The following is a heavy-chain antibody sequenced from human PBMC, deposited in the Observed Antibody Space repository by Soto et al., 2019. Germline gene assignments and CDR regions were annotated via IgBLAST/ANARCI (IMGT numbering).Heavy chain of an antibody. D-gene: IGHD5-18*01. Sequence: LSLTCTVSGGSISSYYWSWIRQPPGKGLEWIGYIYYSGSTNYNPSLKSRVTISVDTSKNQFSLKLSSVTAADTAVYYCAAEEYSYGTHAFDIWGQGTMVTVSS. J-gene: IGHJ3*02. CDR1: GGSISSYY. CDR3: AAEEYSYGTHAFDI. V-gene: IGHV4-59*01. CDR2: IYYSGST.